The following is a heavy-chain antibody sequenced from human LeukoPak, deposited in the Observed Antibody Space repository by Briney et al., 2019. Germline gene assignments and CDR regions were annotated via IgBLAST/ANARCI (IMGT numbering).Heavy chain of an antibody. CDR1: GGSISSGSYY. V-gene: IGHV4-61*02. Sequence: SQTLSLTCTVSGGSISSGSYYWSWIRQPAGKGLEWIGRIYTSGTTNYNPSLKSRVTISVDTSKNQFSLQLNSVTPEDTAVYYCARWGYCTGGTCSKPHFDIWGQGTMVTVSS. J-gene: IGHJ3*02. D-gene: IGHD2-15*01. CDR3: ARWGYCTGGTCSKPHFDI. CDR2: IYTSGTT.